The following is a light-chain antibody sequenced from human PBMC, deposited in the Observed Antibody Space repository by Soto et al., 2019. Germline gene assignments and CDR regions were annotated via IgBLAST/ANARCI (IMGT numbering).Light chain of an antibody. CDR2: DAS. CDR3: QQCYMGWT. Sequence: DVHMTQSPSSLSASVGYRFTITCRASQSISNYLNWYQQKPGKAPELLIYDASTLESGVPSRLSGTGSGTEFTFSITSLQPEDFGTYYCQQCYMGWTFGQGTKVDIK. J-gene: IGKJ1*01. CDR1: QSISNY. V-gene: IGKV1-39*01.